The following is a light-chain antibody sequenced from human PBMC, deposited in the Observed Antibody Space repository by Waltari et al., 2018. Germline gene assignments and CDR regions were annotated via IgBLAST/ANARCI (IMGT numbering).Light chain of an antibody. CDR3: ATWDDSLNGRV. J-gene: IGLJ3*02. V-gene: IGLV1-44*01. Sequence: QSVLTQPPSASGTPGQRVTISCSGSSSNIGSNSVNWYQQLPGTAPKLLIYSNNQRPSGVPGRCAGSKSGTSASLAISGLQSEDESDYYCATWDDSLNGRVFGGGTKLTVL. CDR2: SNN. CDR1: SSNIGSNS.